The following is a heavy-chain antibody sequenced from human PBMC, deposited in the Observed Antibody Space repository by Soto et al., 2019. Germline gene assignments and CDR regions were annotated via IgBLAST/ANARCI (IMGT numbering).Heavy chain of an antibody. V-gene: IGHV4-39*01. D-gene: IGHD2-21*02. J-gene: IGHJ4*02. CDR3: ARQRTTVVTQAYFDH. Sequence: PSETLSLTCIVSGESISSSSYYWGWIRHPPGKGLEWIGSIYYIGRTYYNPSFKSRVTISIDTSKNQFSLKLSSVTATDTAVYYCARQRTTVVTQAYFDHWGQGAMVTV. CDR1: GESISSSSYY. CDR2: IYYIGRT.